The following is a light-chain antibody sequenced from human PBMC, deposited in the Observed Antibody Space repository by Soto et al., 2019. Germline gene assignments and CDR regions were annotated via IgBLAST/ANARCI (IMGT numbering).Light chain of an antibody. CDR1: QSISSY. V-gene: IGKV1-39*01. CDR2: AAS. Sequence: DIQMTQSPSSLSASVGDRVTITCRASQSISSYLNWYQQKPGKAPKLLIYAASSLQSGVPSRFSGSGSGTDFTLTISSLQHEDCATYYCQQSYSTSRTFGPRNQVDIK. CDR3: QQSYSTSRT. J-gene: IGKJ3*01.